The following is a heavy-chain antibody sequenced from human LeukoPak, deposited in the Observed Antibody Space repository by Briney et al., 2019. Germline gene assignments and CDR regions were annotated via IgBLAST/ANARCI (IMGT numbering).Heavy chain of an antibody. CDR1: GFTVSSNY. CDR3: ARIAVAGYGYYYGMDV. J-gene: IGHJ6*02. CDR2: IYSGGST. V-gene: IGHV3-53*01. Sequence: GGSLRLSCAASGFTVSSNYMSWVRQAPGKGLEWVSVIYSGGSTYYADSVKGRFTISRDNSKNTLYLQMNSLRAEDTAVYYCARIAVAGYGYYYGMDVWGQGTTVTVSS. D-gene: IGHD6-19*01.